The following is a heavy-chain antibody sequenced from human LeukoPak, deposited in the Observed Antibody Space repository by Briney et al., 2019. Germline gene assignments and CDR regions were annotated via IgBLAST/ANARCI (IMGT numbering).Heavy chain of an antibody. CDR3: ARDENYYGSGTQGAFDI. D-gene: IGHD3-10*01. J-gene: IGHJ3*02. Sequence: GGSLRLSCAASGFTFSSYWMHWVRQAPGKGLVWVSRINSDGSSTSYADSVKGRFTISRDNAKNTLYLQMNSLRAEDTAVYYCARDENYYGSGTQGAFDIWGQGTMVTVSS. V-gene: IGHV3-74*01. CDR1: GFTFSSYW. CDR2: INSDGSST.